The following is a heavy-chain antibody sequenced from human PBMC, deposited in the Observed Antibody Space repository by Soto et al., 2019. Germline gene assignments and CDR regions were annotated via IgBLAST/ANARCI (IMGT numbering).Heavy chain of an antibody. V-gene: IGHV4-39*01. CDR2: IYYSGST. CDR1: GGSISSSSYY. D-gene: IGHD3-22*01. CDR3: ARHGYYDSSGYYFDY. Sequence: LSLTCTVSGGSISSSSYYWGWIRQPPGKGLEWIGSIYYSGSTYYNPSLKSRVTISVDTSKNQFSLKLSSVTAADTAVYYCARHGYYDSSGYYFDYWGQGTLVTSPQ. J-gene: IGHJ4*02.